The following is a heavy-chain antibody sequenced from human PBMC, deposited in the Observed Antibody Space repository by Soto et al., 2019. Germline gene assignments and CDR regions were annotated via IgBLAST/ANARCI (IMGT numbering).Heavy chain of an antibody. CDR2: INHSGST. CDR3: ARVEAGYCSGGSCYYYYGMDV. J-gene: IGHJ6*02. V-gene: IGHV4-34*01. D-gene: IGHD2-15*01. Sequence: QVQLQQWGAGLLKPSETLSLTCAVYGGSFSGYYWSWIRQPPGKGLEWMGEINHSGSTNYNPSLKSRVAISVDTSKNQFSLKLSSVTAADTAVYYCARVEAGYCSGGSCYYYYGMDVWGQGTTVTVSS. CDR1: GGSFSGYY.